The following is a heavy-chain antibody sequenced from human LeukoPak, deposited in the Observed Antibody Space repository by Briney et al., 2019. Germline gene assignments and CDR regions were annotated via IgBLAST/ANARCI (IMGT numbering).Heavy chain of an antibody. J-gene: IGHJ5*02. CDR3: AKDQRTYDFWSGYYPNWFDP. Sequence: PGGSLRLSCAASGFTFSSYAMSWVRPAPGKGLEWVSAISGSGGSTYYADSVKGRFTISRDNSKNTLYLQMNSLRAEDTAVYYCAKDQRTYDFWSGYYPNWFDPWGQGTLVTVSS. CDR2: ISGSGGST. D-gene: IGHD3-3*01. V-gene: IGHV3-23*01. CDR1: GFTFSSYA.